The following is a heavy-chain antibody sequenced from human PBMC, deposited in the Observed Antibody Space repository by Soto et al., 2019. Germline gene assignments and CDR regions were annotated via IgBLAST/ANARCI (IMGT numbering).Heavy chain of an antibody. V-gene: IGHV1-69*01. CDR3: ARDSHPPALSGDIMRWDV. D-gene: IGHD2-15*01. CDR2: IIPIFGTV. CDR1: RGTFSSYA. Sequence: QVQLVQSGAEVKKPGSSVKVSCKASRGTFSSYAVSWVRQAPGQGLEWMGGIIPIFGTVIYAQQFQGRVTTTADESTKTAYLELRSLRFEDTAVYYCARDSHPPALSGDIMRWDVWGQGTTVTVSS. J-gene: IGHJ6*02.